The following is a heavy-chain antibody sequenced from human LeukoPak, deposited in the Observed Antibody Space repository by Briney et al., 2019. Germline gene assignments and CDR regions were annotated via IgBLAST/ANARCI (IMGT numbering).Heavy chain of an antibody. CDR1: GFTVSSNY. J-gene: IGHJ4*02. CDR3: ARVDIGRGPYYCDY. D-gene: IGHD3-9*01. Sequence: GGSLRLSCAASGFTVSSNYMSWVRQAPGKGLEWVSVIYSGGSTYYADSVKGRFTISRDNSKNTLYLQMNSLRAEDTAVYYCARVDIGRGPYYCDYWGQGTLVTVSS. V-gene: IGHV3-53*01. CDR2: IYSGGST.